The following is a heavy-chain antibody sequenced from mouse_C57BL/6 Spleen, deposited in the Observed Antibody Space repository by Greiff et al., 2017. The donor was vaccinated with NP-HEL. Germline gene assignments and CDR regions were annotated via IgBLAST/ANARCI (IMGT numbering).Heavy chain of an antibody. V-gene: IGHV5-17*01. D-gene: IGHD1-1*01. CDR2: ISSGSSTI. CDR1: GFTFSDYG. CDR3: ARHPYGGAMDY. J-gene: IGHJ4*01. Sequence: VQLKASGGGLVKPGGSLKLSCAASGFTFSDYGMHWVRQAPEKGLEWVAYISSGSSTIYYADTVKGRFTISRDNAKNTLFLQMTSLRSEDTAMYYCARHPYGGAMDYWGQGTSVTVSS.